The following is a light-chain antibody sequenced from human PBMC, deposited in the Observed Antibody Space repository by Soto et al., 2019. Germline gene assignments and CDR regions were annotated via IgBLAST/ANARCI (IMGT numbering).Light chain of an antibody. Sequence: IMLTQSPGTLSLYKGERATLSCRASQSVSSIYLGWYQQKPGQAPRLLMYGASSRATGIPERFSGSGSGTDFTLTISRLEPEDFAVYYCQQYGSSTITFGQGTRLEIK. CDR2: GAS. CDR1: QSVSSIY. CDR3: QQYGSSTIT. J-gene: IGKJ5*01. V-gene: IGKV3-20*01.